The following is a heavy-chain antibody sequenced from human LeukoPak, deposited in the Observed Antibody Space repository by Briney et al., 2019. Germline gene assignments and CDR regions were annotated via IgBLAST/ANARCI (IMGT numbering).Heavy chain of an antibody. Sequence: PGGSLRLSCAASGFTFSSCGMTWVRQAPGKGLEWVSSISGSDDGTYYADSVRGRFTISRDNSKNTVYLQLNSLRAGDTAIYYCTKDRRGPAAGTWYFDSWGQGTLVTVSS. J-gene: IGHJ4*02. D-gene: IGHD6-13*01. V-gene: IGHV3-23*01. CDR2: ISGSDDGT. CDR3: TKDRRGPAAGTWYFDS. CDR1: GFTFSSCG.